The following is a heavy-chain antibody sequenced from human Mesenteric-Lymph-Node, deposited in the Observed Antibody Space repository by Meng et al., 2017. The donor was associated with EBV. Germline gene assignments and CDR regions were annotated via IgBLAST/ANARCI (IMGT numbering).Heavy chain of an antibody. Sequence: QWRLQESGPGLVKPSGTLSLACPVSGGSVNSGSYFWTWIRQSPGKKLEWIGYIYYSGSTNYNPSLKSRVTVSLDTSKNQFSLKLSSVTAADTAVYYCTRSPSGIFYFNFWGRGTLVTVSS. J-gene: IGHJ4*02. D-gene: IGHD1-26*01. CDR3: TRSPSGIFYFNF. CDR1: GGSVNSGSYF. V-gene: IGHV4-61*01. CDR2: IYYSGST.